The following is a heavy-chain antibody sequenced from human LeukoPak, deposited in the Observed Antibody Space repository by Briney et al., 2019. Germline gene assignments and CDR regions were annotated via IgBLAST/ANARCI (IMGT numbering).Heavy chain of an antibody. J-gene: IGHJ4*02. V-gene: IGHV3-23*01. CDR1: GFTFSNYD. Sequence: GGSLRLSCAASGFTFSNYDMSWVRQAPGKGLEWVSSISDSGGSTYYADSVKGRFTISRDNSKNTLYLQMTNLRAADTAVYYCAKGDTGMVRRYYFGYWGQGTLVTVSS. D-gene: IGHD5-18*01. CDR3: AKGDTGMVRRYYFGY. CDR2: ISDSGGST.